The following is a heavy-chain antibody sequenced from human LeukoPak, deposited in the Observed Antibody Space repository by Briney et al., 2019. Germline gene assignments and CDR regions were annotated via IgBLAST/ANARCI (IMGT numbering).Heavy chain of an antibody. V-gene: IGHV1-8*01. J-gene: IGHJ5*02. CDR1: GYTFTSYD. CDR3: ARDNSVEDTAWWFDP. D-gene: IGHD4-23*01. Sequence: ASVKVSCKASGYTFTSYDINWVRQATGQGLEWMGWMNPNSGNTGYAQKFQGRVTMTRNTSISTAYMELSSLRSEGTAVYYCARDNSVEDTAWWFDPWGQGTLVTVSS. CDR2: MNPNSGNT.